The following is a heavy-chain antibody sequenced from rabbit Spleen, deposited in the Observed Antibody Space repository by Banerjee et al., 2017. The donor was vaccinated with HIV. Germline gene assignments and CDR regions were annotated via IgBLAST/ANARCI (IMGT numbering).Heavy chain of an antibody. CDR2: IHSGDSGYT. V-gene: IGHV1S45*01. CDR1: GFSFSSSYY. D-gene: IGHD1-1*01. CDR3: ARDTSTSFSSYGMDL. J-gene: IGHJ6*01. Sequence: QEQLEESGGDLVKPGASLTLTCTASGFSFSSSYYMCWVRQAPGKGLEWIACIHSGDSGYTYYATWATGRFTCSKTSSTTVTLQMTSLTAADTATYFCARDTSTSFSSYGMDLWAPGTLVTVS.